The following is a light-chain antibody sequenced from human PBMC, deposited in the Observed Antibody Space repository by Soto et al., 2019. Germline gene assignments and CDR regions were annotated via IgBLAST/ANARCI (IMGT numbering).Light chain of an antibody. CDR2: KAS. CDR1: QSVSSW. V-gene: IGKV1-5*03. Sequence: DIQMTQSPSTLSASVGDRVTITCRASQSVSSWLAWYQQKPGKAPKLLIYKASSLESGVPSRFSGSESGTEFTLTISSLQSDDFATYYCQQYSGYSLTFGGGTKVEIK. CDR3: QQYSGYSLT. J-gene: IGKJ4*01.